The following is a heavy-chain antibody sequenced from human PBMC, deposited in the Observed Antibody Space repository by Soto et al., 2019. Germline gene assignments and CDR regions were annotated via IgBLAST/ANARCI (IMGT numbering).Heavy chain of an antibody. CDR3: ARAEPLTMISY. V-gene: IGHV4-59*01. Sequence: SETLSLTCTVSGGSISSYYWSWIRQPPGKGLEWIGYIYYSGSTNYNPSLKSRVTISVDTSKNQFSLKLSSVTAADTAVYYCARAEPLTMISYWGQGTLVTVSS. CDR2: IYYSGST. CDR1: GGSISSYY. D-gene: IGHD3-22*01. J-gene: IGHJ4*02.